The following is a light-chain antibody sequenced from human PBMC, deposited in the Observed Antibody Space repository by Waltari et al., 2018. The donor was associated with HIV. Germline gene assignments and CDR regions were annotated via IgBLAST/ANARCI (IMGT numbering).Light chain of an antibody. CDR2: EVS. V-gene: IGLV2-14*01. CDR1: SSDVGDYNY. Sequence: QSALTQPASVSGSPGQSSTISCTGSSSDVGDYNYVTWYQQHPGKAPKLMIYEVSNRPSGFSNRFSGSKSGNTASLTISGLQAEDEADYYCSSYTSSSTLVFGGGTKLTVL. J-gene: IGLJ2*01. CDR3: SSYTSSSTLV.